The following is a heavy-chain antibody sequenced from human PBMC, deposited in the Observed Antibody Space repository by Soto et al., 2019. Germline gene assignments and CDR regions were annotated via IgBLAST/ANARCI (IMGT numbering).Heavy chain of an antibody. CDR1: GYTFTSYY. J-gene: IGHJ6*03. V-gene: IGHV1-46*03. CDR2: INPSGGST. Sequence: QVQLVQSGAEVKKPGASVKVSCKASGYTFTSYYMHWVRQAPGQGLEWMGIINPSGGSTSYAQKFQGRVTMTRDTSTSTVYLEMSSLRSEDTAVYYCARVPSTIFDNYYYYYYMDVWGKGTTVTVSS. D-gene: IGHD3-3*01. CDR3: ARVPSTIFDNYYYYYYMDV.